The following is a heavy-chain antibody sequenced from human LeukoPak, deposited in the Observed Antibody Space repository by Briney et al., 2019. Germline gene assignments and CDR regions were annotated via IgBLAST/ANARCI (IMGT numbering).Heavy chain of an antibody. J-gene: IGHJ5*02. D-gene: IGHD2-21*02. V-gene: IGHV4-30-2*01. Sequence: PSETLSLTCAVSGGSISSSGYSWSWIRQPPGKGLEWIGYIHHTGSTYYNPSLKSRVTISVDRSKNQFSLKLSSVTAADTAMYFCARTPTYCGGDCYYFDPWGQGTLVTVSS. CDR1: GGSISSSGYS. CDR3: ARTPTYCGGDCYYFDP. CDR2: IHHTGST.